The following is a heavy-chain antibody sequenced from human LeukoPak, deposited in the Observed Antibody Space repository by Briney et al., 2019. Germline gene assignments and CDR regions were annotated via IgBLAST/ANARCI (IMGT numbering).Heavy chain of an antibody. V-gene: IGHV3-13*01. CDR3: ARDPSTAMVTYGYFDY. D-gene: IGHD5-18*01. CDR2: IGTAGDT. J-gene: IGHJ4*02. CDR1: GFTFSSYD. Sequence: GGSLRLSCAASGFTFSSYDMHWVRQATEKGLEWVSVIGTAGDTYYPGSVKGRFTISRENAKNSLYLQMNSLRAEDTAVYYCARDPSTAMVTYGYFDYWGQGTLVTVSS.